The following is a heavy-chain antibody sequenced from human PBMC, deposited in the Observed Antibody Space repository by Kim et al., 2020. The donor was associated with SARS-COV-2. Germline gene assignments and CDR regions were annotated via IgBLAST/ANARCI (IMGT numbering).Heavy chain of an antibody. Sequence: SETLSLTCTVSGGSISSSSYYWGWIRQPPGKGLEWIGSIYYSGSTYYNPSLKSRVTISVDTSKNQFSLKLSSVTAADTAVYYCARLAVAGIGFDPWGQGTLVTVSS. CDR1: GGSISSSSYY. D-gene: IGHD6-19*01. V-gene: IGHV4-39*01. J-gene: IGHJ5*02. CDR3: ARLAVAGIGFDP. CDR2: IYYSGST.